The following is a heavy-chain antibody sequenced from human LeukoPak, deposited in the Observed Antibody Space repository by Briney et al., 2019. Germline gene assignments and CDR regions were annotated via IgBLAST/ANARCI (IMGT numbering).Heavy chain of an antibody. J-gene: IGHJ5*01. CDR1: GGSISSSSYY. V-gene: IGHV4-39*07. Sequence: PSETLSLTCTVSGGSISSSSYYWGWIRQPPGKGLEWIGSIYYSGSTNYSPSLKSRVTISPDTSKNQLFLKLNSVTAADTAVYYCARLVWLGESPGSWFDSWGQGTLVTVSS. CDR3: ARLVWLGESPGSWFDS. CDR2: IYYSGST. D-gene: IGHD3-10*01.